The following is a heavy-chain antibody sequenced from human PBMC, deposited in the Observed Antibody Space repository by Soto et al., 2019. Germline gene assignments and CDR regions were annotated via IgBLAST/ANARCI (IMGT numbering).Heavy chain of an antibody. CDR3: ARVITADEACFGL. CDR1: CYTFTNYL. V-gene: IGHV1-18*01. CDR2: ISAYTDNP. Sequence: ASVKVSFKASCYTFTNYLFTLFLQSPGQGLEWMGWISAYTDNPNYAQKFQGRVTMNIDTSTTTAHMDLRSLTSDDTAVYYCARVITADEACFGLWGKGTMVTVS. D-gene: IGHD3-10*01. J-gene: IGHJ4*02.